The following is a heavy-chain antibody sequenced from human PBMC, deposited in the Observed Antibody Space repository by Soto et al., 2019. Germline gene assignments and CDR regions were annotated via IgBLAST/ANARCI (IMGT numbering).Heavy chain of an antibody. CDR3: ARRCIVGAIEATDY. CDR2: IYYSGTT. Sequence: SETLSLTCTVSGGSINNSSYYWGWIRQPPGKGLEWIGSIYYSGTTYYNPSLKSRVTISVDTSKNQFSLKLNSVTAADTAVYFCARRCIVGAIEATDYWGQGTLVTVSS. D-gene: IGHD1-26*01. J-gene: IGHJ4*02. CDR1: GGSINNSSYY. V-gene: IGHV4-39*01.